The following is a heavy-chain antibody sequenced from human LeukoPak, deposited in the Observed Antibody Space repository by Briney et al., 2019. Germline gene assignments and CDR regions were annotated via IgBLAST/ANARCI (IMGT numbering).Heavy chain of an antibody. CDR1: GFTFSSYW. CDR2: INGDGSTT. CDR3: AKDYRDFWSGYYGYFDF. Sequence: GGSLRLSCAASGFTFSSYWMHWVRQAPGKGLVWVSRINGDGSTTTYADSVKGRFTISRDNSKNTLYLQMNSLRAEDTAVYYCAKDYRDFWSGYYGYFDFWGHGTRVTVSS. J-gene: IGHJ4*01. D-gene: IGHD3-3*01. V-gene: IGHV3-74*01.